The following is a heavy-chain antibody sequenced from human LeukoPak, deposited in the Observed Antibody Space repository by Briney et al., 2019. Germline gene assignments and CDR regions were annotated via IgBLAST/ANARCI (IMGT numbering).Heavy chain of an antibody. CDR2: IYYSGSGGT. D-gene: IGHD6-19*01. CDR3: ARHAVYAGSGWSFDY. CDR1: GGSFSGYY. Sequence: SETLSLTCAVYGGSFSGYYWSWIRQPPGKGLEWIGYIYYSGSGGTNHNPSLKSRVTISVDTSKNQFSLKLSSVTAADTAVYYCARHAVYAGSGWSFDYWGQGTLVTVSS. V-gene: IGHV4-59*08. J-gene: IGHJ4*02.